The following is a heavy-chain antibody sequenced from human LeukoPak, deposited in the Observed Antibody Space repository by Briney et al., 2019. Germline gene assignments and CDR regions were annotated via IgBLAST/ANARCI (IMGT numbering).Heavy chain of an antibody. CDR1: GGSFSGYY. J-gene: IGHJ5*02. CDR2: INHSGST. CDR3: ARGRRYCSSTSCYKSWFDP. Sequence: SETLSLTCAVYGGSFSGYYWSWIRPPPGKGLEWIGEINHSGSTNYNPSLKSRVTISVDTSKNQFSLKLSSVTAADTAVYYCARGRRYCSSTSCYKSWFDPWGQGTLVTVSS. V-gene: IGHV4-34*01. D-gene: IGHD2-2*02.